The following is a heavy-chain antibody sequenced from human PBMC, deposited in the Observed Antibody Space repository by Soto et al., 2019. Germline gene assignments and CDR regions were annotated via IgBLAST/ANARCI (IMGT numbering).Heavy chain of an antibody. D-gene: IGHD2-21*01. CDR1: GFTFSGSA. J-gene: IGHJ6*02. V-gene: IGHV3-73*01. CDR3: TTALVSDYYYYGMDV. CDR2: IRSKANSYAT. Sequence: GESLKISCAASGFTFSGSAMHWVRQASGKGLEWVGRIRSKANSYATAYAASVKGRFTISRDDSKNTAYLQMNSLKTEDTAVYYCTTALVSDYYYYGMDVWGQGTTVTVSS.